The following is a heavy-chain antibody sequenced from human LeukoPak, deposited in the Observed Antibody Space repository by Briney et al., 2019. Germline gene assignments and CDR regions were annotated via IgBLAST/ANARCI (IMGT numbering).Heavy chain of an antibody. CDR1: GYTFTSYY. CDR2: INPSGGST. CDR3: ARDREYYYGSGSYYPGGCDY. Sequence: ASVKVSCKASGYTFTSYYMHWVRQAPGQGLEWMGIINPSGGSTSYARKFQGRVTMTRDTSTSTVYMELSSLRSEDTAVYYCARDREYYYGSGSYYPGGCDYWGQGTLVTVSS. D-gene: IGHD3-10*01. V-gene: IGHV1-46*01. J-gene: IGHJ4*02.